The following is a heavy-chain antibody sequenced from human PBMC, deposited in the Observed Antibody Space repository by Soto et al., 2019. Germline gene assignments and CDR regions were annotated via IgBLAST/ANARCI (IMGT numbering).Heavy chain of an antibody. J-gene: IGHJ6*02. Sequence: SVKVSCKASGGTFSSYAISWVRQAPGQGLEWMGGIIPIFGTANYAQKFQGRVTITADESTSTAYMELSSLRSEDTAVYYCARERSPTTETTSYYYYGMDVWGQGTTVTVSS. V-gene: IGHV1-69*13. CDR1: GGTFSSYA. CDR2: IIPIFGTA. D-gene: IGHD4-17*01. CDR3: ARERSPTTETTSYYYYGMDV.